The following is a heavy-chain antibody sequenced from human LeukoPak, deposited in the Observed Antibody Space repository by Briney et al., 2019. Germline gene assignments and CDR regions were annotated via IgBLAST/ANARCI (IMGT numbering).Heavy chain of an antibody. V-gene: IGHV5-51*01. D-gene: IGHD1-26*01. Sequence: GESLKISCKASGYSFTSYWIGWVRQMPGKGMEWMGIIQPGDSETRYSPSFQGQVTISADKSITTASLQWSSLKASDTAMYYCATSPQGDFDNWGQGTPVTVSS. CDR1: GYSFTSYW. J-gene: IGHJ4*02. CDR2: IQPGDSET. CDR3: ATSPQGDFDN.